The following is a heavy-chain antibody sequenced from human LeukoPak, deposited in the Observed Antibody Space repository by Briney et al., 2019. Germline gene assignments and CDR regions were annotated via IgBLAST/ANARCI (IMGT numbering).Heavy chain of an antibody. CDR1: GFTFSSYA. V-gene: IGHV3-30*04. Sequence: PGGSLRLSCAASGFTFSSYAMHWVRQAPGKGLEWVAVISYDGSNKYYADSVKGRFTISRDNSKNTLYLQMNSLRAEDTAVYYCVAAAGGWFDPWGQGTLVTVSS. CDR2: ISYDGSNK. CDR3: VAAAGGWFDP. D-gene: IGHD6-13*01. J-gene: IGHJ5*02.